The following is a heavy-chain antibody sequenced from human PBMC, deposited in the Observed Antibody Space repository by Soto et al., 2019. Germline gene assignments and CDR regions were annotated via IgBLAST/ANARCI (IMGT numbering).Heavy chain of an antibody. D-gene: IGHD2-15*01. CDR1: GGSISSGAYV. CDR3: ARGVVESPLYQWFDP. CDR2: IYHTRST. Sequence: SETLSLTCNVSGGSISSGAYVWSWIRQPPGKGLEGIGHIYHTRSTYYNPTLRSRVTNSVDQSKHQFSLKLSSVTAADTTVYYCARGVVESPLYQWFDPWGQGTMVTVYS. J-gene: IGHJ5*02. V-gene: IGHV4-30-4*01.